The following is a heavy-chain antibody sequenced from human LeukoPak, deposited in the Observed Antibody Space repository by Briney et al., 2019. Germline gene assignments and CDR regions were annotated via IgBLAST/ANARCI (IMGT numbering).Heavy chain of an antibody. J-gene: IGHJ3*02. CDR3: ATFGVVPAAPDSDDAFDI. D-gene: IGHD2-2*01. CDR2: FDPEDGET. Sequence: ASVKVSCKASGYTFTSYYMHWVRQAPGKGLEWMGGFDPEDGETIYAQKFQGRVTMTEDTSTDTAYMELSSLRSEDTAVYYCATFGVVPAAPDSDDAFDIWGQGTMVTVSS. CDR1: GYTFTSYY. V-gene: IGHV1-24*01.